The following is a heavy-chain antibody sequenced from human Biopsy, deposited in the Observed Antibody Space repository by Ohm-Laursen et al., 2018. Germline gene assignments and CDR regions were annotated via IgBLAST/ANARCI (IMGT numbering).Heavy chain of an antibody. CDR3: SKRDLSGTSPV. Sequence: SETLSLTCTVSGGPFGINSHYWIWIRQPPGKGLEWIASIYYDGTTHYNASLQGRVTISVDQPKNQFSLRLTSVTAADTAVYYCSKRDLSGTSPVWGQGTTVTVSS. J-gene: IGHJ6*02. V-gene: IGHV4-39*01. D-gene: IGHD1-26*01. CDR2: IYYDGTT. CDR1: GGPFGINSHY.